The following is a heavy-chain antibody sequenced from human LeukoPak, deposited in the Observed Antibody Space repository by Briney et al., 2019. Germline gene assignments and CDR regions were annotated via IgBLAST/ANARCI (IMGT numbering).Heavy chain of an antibody. CDR1: GFTFSSYS. CDR2: ISSSSSYI. V-gene: IGHV3-21*01. D-gene: IGHD3-9*01. Sequence: GGSLRLSCAASGFTFSSYSMDWVRQAPGKGLEWVSSISSSSSYIYYADSVKGRFTISRDNAKNSLYLQMNSLRAEDTAVYYCARTYYDILTGHVHDAFDIWGQGTMVTVSS. J-gene: IGHJ3*02. CDR3: ARTYYDILTGHVHDAFDI.